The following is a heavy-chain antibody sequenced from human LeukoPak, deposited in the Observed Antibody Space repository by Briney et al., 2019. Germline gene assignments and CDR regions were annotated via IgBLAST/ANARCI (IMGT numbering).Heavy chain of an antibody. Sequence: PSETLSLTCAASDDSFSSHYWTWIRQPPGKGLEWIGYISYIGSTNYNPSLKSRVTISIDTSKNQFSLKLSSVTAADTAVYYCARDLVTVTKGFDIWGQGTIVSVSS. V-gene: IGHV4-59*11. J-gene: IGHJ3*02. CDR1: DDSFSSHY. CDR2: ISYIGST. D-gene: IGHD4-17*01. CDR3: ARDLVTVTKGFDI.